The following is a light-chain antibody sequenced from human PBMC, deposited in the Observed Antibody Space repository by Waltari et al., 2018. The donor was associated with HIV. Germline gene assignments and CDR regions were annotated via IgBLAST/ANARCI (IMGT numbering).Light chain of an antibody. V-gene: IGLV3-19*01. CDR2: PIH. J-gene: IGLJ3*02. CDR3: NSRDRAGHHVV. CDR1: SLRTYY. Sequence: SELTQDPAVSVALGQTVSITCQGDSLRTYYASWYLQKPGQAPVLVISPIHNRPSGLPDRFSGSSSGNTASLTITGAQAEDEGDYYCNSRDRAGHHVVFGGGTKLTVL.